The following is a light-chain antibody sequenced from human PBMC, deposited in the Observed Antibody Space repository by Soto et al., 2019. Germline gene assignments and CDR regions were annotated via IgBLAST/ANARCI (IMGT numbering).Light chain of an antibody. CDR2: EDN. V-gene: IGLV2-14*01. J-gene: IGLJ1*01. CDR3: SSFTTYNTRV. Sequence: QSVLTQPASVSGSPGQSIAISCTGTNSDVGAYNFVSWYQQYPGKAPKLIIHEDNNRPSGVSDRFSGSKSGNTASLTISGLQADDEADYYCSSFTTYNTRVFGTGTKV. CDR1: NSDVGAYNF.